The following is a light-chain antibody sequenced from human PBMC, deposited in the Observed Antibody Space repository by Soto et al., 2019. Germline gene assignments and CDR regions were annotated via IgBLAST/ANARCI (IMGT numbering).Light chain of an antibody. Sequence: SYELTQPPSVSVAPGQTARITCGGNNIGSKSVHWYQQRPGQAPVLVLYDDSNRPSGIPEGFSGSNSGSTATLTISSVEAGDEADYFCQVWDISSDQYLFGTGTKVTVL. CDR1: NIGSKS. CDR3: QVWDISSDQYL. CDR2: DDS. V-gene: IGLV3-21*02. J-gene: IGLJ1*01.